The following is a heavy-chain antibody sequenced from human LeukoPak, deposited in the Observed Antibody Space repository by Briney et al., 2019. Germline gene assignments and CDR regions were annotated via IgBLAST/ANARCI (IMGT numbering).Heavy chain of an antibody. CDR1: GFSLSNARMG. CDR3: ARIKNGYGDFFPFDY. D-gene: IGHD4-17*01. V-gene: IGHV2-26*01. J-gene: IGHJ4*02. Sequence: SGPTLVNPTETLTLTCTVSGFSLSNARMGVSWIRQPPGKALEWLAHIFSTDEKSYSTSLKSRLTISKDTSKSQVVLTMTNMDPVGKATYYCARIKNGYGDFFPFDYWGQGTLVTVSS. CDR2: IFSTDEK.